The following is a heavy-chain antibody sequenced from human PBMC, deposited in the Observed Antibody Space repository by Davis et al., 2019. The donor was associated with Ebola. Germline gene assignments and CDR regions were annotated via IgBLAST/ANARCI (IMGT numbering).Heavy chain of an antibody. V-gene: IGHV1-2*04. J-gene: IGHJ4*02. CDR1: GYTFTGYY. D-gene: IGHD4-11*01. CDR2: INPNSGGT. CDR3: ARDQDSSSFDY. Sequence: ASVKVSCKASGYTFTGYYMHWVRQAPGQGLEWMGWINPNSGGTNYAQKFQGWVTMTRDTSISTAYMELSRLRSDGTAVYYCARDQDSSSFDYWGQGTLVTVSS.